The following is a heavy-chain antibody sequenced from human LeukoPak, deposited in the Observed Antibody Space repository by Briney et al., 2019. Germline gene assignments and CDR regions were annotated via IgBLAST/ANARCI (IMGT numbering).Heavy chain of an antibody. CDR2: ISGSGDST. D-gene: IGHD2-15*01. Sequence: GASLRLSCAASGFTFSSYAMSWVRQAPGKGLEWVSAISGSGDSTYYAGSVKGRFTISRDNSKNTLYLQMRAEDTAVYYCAKAERILLPDYWGQGTLVTVSS. V-gene: IGHV3-23*01. J-gene: IGHJ4*02. CDR3: AKAERILLPDY. CDR1: GFTFSSYA.